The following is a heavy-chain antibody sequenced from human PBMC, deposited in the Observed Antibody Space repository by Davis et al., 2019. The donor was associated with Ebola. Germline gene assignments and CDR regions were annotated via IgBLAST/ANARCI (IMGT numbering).Heavy chain of an antibody. Sequence: PGGSLRLSCTVSGGSISSYYWSWIRQPPGKGLEWIGYIYYSGSTNYNPSLKSRVTISVDTSKNQFSLKLSSVTAADTAVYYCARDQSGGADQELRSYYYYGMDVWGQGTTVTVSS. CDR1: GGSISSYY. J-gene: IGHJ6*02. V-gene: IGHV4-59*12. CDR3: ARDQSGGADQELRSYYYYGMDV. CDR2: IYYSGST. D-gene: IGHD1-7*01.